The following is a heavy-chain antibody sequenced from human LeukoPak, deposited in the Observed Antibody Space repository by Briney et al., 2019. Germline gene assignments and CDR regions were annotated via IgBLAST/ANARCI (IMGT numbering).Heavy chain of an antibody. CDR3: TTDPSCSGGNGHYYYYYGMDV. Sequence: PGGSLRLSCAASGFTFSNAWMSWVRQAPGKGLEWVGRIKSKTDGGTTDYAAPVKGRFTISRDDSKNTLYLQMNSLKTEDTAVYSCTTDPSCSGGNGHYYYYYGMDVWGQGTTVTVSS. V-gene: IGHV3-15*01. CDR1: GFTFSNAW. J-gene: IGHJ6*02. CDR2: IKSKTDGGTT. D-gene: IGHD2-15*01.